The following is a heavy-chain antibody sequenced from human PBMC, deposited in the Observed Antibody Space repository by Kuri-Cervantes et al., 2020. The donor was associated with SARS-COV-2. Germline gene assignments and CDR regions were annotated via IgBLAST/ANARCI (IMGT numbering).Heavy chain of an antibody. CDR2: INSNSGVT. V-gene: IGHV1-2*02. J-gene: IGHJ3*02. D-gene: IGHD3-22*01. CDR3: VRFRYYDNSRNASDI. Sequence: ASVKVSCKASGYTFTGYYIHWVRQAPRQGLEWVGWINSNSGVTKYAQKFQGRVTMTRDTSITTAYMELSRLRSGDTAVYYCVRFRYYDNSRNASDIWGQGTLVTVSS. CDR1: GYTFTGYY.